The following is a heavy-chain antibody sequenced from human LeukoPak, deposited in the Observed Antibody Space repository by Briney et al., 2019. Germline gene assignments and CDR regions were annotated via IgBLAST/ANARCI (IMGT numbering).Heavy chain of an antibody. Sequence: GGSLRLSCAXSGFTFSSYSMNWVRQAPGKGLEWVSSISSSSSYIYYADSVKGRFTISRDNAKNSLYLQMNSLRAEDTAVYYCARDHGHWGSLDYWGQGTLVTVSS. CDR2: ISSSSSYI. D-gene: IGHD7-27*01. CDR1: GFTFSSYS. V-gene: IGHV3-21*01. J-gene: IGHJ4*02. CDR3: ARDHGHWGSLDY.